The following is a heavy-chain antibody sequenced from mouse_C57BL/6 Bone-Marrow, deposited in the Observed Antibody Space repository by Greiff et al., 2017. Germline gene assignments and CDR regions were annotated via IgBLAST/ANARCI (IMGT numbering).Heavy chain of an antibody. CDR3: TRGYYCSSLNYYARDY. D-gene: IGHD1-1*01. Sequence: EVKLVESGEGLVKPGGSLKLSCAASGFTFSSYAMSWVRQTPEKRLEWVAYISSGGDYIYYADTVKGRFTISRDNARNTLYLQMSSLKSEDTAMYYCTRGYYCSSLNYYARDYWGQGTSGTVSS. V-gene: IGHV5-9-1*02. CDR1: GFTFSSYA. CDR2: ISSGGDYI. J-gene: IGHJ4*01.